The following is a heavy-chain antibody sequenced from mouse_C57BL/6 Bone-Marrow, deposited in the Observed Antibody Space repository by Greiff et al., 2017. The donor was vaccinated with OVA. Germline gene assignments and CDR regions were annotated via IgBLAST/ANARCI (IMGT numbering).Heavy chain of an antibody. CDR3: TSIITTVEGYFDV. CDR1: GFTFSSYA. Sequence: EVKVVESGEGLVKPGGSLKLSCAASGFTFSSYAMSWVRQTPEKRLEWVAYISSGGDYIYYADTVKGRFTISRDNARNTLYLQMSSLKSEDTAMYYCTSIITTVEGYFDVWGTGTTVTVSS. V-gene: IGHV5-9-1*02. CDR2: ISSGGDYI. J-gene: IGHJ1*03. D-gene: IGHD1-1*01.